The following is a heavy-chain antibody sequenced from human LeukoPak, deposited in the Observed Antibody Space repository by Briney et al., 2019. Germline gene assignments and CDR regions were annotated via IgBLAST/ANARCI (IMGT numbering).Heavy chain of an antibody. Sequence: GGSLRLSCAASGFTFSSHGMSWVRQAPGKGLEWVSGINWNGGSTGYADSVKGRLTISRDNAKNSLYLQMNSLRAEDTAVYYCASWSGRLFDYYYYMDVWGKGTTVTVSS. D-gene: IGHD3-3*01. J-gene: IGHJ6*03. V-gene: IGHV3-20*04. CDR2: INWNGGST. CDR3: ASWSGRLFDYYYYMDV. CDR1: GFTFSSHG.